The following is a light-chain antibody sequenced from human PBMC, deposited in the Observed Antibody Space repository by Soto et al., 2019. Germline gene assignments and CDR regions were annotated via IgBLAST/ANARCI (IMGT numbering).Light chain of an antibody. Sequence: QSVLTQPASVSLPPGQSITISCTGTSSDVGGYNYVSWYQQHPGKAPKLMIYEVSNRPSGVSNRFSGSKSGNTASLTISGLQAEDEADYYCSSYTSSSTPLYVFGTGTKVTVL. CDR2: EVS. CDR3: SSYTSSSTPLYV. J-gene: IGLJ1*01. CDR1: SSDVGGYNY. V-gene: IGLV2-14*01.